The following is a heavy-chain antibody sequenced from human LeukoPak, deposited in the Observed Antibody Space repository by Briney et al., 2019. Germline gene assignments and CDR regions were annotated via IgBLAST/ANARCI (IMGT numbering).Heavy chain of an antibody. CDR3: ARVASSSWYYFDY. CDR2: ISYDGSNK. D-gene: IGHD6-13*01. CDR1: GFTFSSYA. J-gene: IGHJ4*02. V-gene: IGHV3-30-3*01. Sequence: PGRSLRPSCAASGFTFSSYAMHWVRQAPGKGLEWVAVISYDGSNKYYADSVKGRFTISRDNSKNTLYLQMNSLRAEDTAVYYCARVASSSWYYFDYWGQGTLVTVSS.